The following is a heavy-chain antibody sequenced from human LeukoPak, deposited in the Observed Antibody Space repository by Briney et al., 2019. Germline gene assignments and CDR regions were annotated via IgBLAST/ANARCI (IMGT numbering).Heavy chain of an antibody. CDR2: IYYSGST. CDR1: GGSISSYY. J-gene: IGHJ4*02. CDR3: AREYLEYGSGNDYFDY. Sequence: SETLSLTCTVSGGSISSYYWSWIRQPPGKGLEWIGYIYYSGSTYYNPSLKGRVTISLDTSKNHFSLKVSSVTAADTAVYYCAREYLEYGSGNDYFDYWGQGTLVTVSS. D-gene: IGHD3-10*01. V-gene: IGHV4-59*12.